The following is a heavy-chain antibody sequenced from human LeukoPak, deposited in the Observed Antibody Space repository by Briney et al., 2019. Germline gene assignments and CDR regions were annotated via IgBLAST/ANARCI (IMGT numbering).Heavy chain of an antibody. CDR3: TRYNNDHFDY. Sequence: GSLRLSCAGSGFTFGGYGMHWFRQTPGKGLEWVVVIAYDGSRAFYADSVKGRFTISRDNSKNTMSVQMDDLRAEDTAVYYCTRYNNDHFDYWGQGTLVTVSS. CDR2: IAYDGSRA. J-gene: IGHJ4*02. D-gene: IGHD1-14*01. CDR1: GFTFGGYG. V-gene: IGHV3-33*01.